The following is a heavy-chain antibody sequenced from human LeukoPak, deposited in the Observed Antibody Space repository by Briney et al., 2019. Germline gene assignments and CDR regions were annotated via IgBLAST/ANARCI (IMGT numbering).Heavy chain of an antibody. J-gene: IGHJ4*02. Sequence: GGSLRLSCVASGFTFSNSWMIWVRQAPGKGPECVASIKQDGSEKYYVDSVKGRFTISKDNAKNSLYLQMNSLRVEDMAIYYCARDRGPNTFDYWGQGTLVTVSS. CDR3: ARDRGPNTFDY. CDR2: IKQDGSEK. V-gene: IGHV3-7*01. CDR1: GFTFSNSW. D-gene: IGHD3-10*01.